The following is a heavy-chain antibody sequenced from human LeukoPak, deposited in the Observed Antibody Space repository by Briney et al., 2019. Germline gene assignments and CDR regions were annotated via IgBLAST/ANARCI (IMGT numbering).Heavy chain of an antibody. CDR1: GFTFSSYA. J-gene: IGHJ4*02. D-gene: IGHD2-2*01. CDR3: AKDGPSRPYDY. Sequence: PGGSLRLSCAASGFTFSSYAMSWVRQAPGKGLEWVSVISANGDDTKYADSVKGRFTSSRDNSRNTLYLQMSSLRAEDTAVYYCAKDGPSRPYDYWGQGTQVTVSS. CDR2: ISANGDDT. V-gene: IGHV3-23*01.